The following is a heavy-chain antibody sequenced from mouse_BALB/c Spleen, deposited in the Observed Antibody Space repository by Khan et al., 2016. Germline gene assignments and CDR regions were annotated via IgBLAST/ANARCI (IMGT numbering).Heavy chain of an antibody. CDR2: IWSGGST. CDR1: VFSLTSYG. J-gene: IGHJ3*01. V-gene: IGHV2-2*02. Sequence: QVRLQQSGPGLVQPSQSLSITCTVSVFSLTSYGVHWVRQSPGKGLEWLGVIWSGGSTDYNAAFISRLSISKDNSKSQVFFKMNSLQANDTAIYYCARRESLMSWFAYWGQGTLVTVSA. CDR3: ARRESLMSWFAY.